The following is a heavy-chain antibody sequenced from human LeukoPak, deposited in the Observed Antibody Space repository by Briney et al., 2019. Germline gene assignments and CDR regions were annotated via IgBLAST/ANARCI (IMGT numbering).Heavy chain of an antibody. CDR3: ARDLASSDV. D-gene: IGHD3-16*01. CDR2: INWNGGRT. V-gene: IGHV3-20*04. J-gene: IGHJ6*04. CDR1: GFAFEDYG. Sequence: GGSLRLSCAASGFAFEDYGMSWVPQAPGKGLEWVSGINWNGGRTGYADSVKGRFAISRDNAKNSLYLQMNSLRAEDTALYYCARDLASSDVWGKGTTVTVSS.